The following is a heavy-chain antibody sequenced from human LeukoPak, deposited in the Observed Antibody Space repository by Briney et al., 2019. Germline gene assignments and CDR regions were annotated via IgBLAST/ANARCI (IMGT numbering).Heavy chain of an antibody. D-gene: IGHD3-10*01. CDR2: IIPIFGTA. V-gene: IGHV1-69*05. CDR1: GGTFSSYA. J-gene: IGHJ6*03. CDR3: AGGRVTMVRGVIMSFEAYYYYYMDV. Sequence: SVKVSCKASGGTFSSYAISWVRQAPGQGLEWMGGIIPIFGTANYAQKFQGRVTITTDESTSTAYMELSSLRSEDTAVYYCAGGRVTMVRGVIMSFEAYYYYYMDVWGKGTTVTVSS.